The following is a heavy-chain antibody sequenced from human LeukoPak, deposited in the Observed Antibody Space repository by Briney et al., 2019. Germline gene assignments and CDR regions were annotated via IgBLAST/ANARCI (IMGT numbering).Heavy chain of an antibody. CDR2: ISSGSTYI. Sequence: GGSLSLSCAASGFTFSSYSMNWVRQAPGKGLEWVSSISSGSTYIYYGDSLKGRFTISRDNAKNSLYLQMNSLRAEDTAVYYCAGEKFDIWGQGTMVTVSA. CDR3: AGEKFDI. CDR1: GFTFSSYS. V-gene: IGHV3-21*01. J-gene: IGHJ3*02.